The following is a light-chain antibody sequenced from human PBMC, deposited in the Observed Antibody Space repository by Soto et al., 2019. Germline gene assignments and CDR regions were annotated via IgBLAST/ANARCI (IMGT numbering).Light chain of an antibody. J-gene: IGLJ1*01. Sequence: QSALTQPPSASGSPGQSVTISCTGTSSDVGAYNYVSWYQQHPGKAPKLMIYEVIKRPSGVPDRFSGSKSGNTASLTVSGLQAEDEADYYCSSYAGSNNVFGTGTKLTVL. CDR2: EVI. V-gene: IGLV2-8*01. CDR3: SSYAGSNNV. CDR1: SSDVGAYNY.